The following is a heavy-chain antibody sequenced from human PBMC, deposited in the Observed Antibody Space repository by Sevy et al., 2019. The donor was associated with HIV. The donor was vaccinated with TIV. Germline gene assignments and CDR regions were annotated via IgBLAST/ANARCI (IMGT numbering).Heavy chain of an antibody. CDR3: KKDKRWYDSVTRGDYFDY. J-gene: IGHJ4*02. D-gene: IGHD2-15*01. CDR1: GFIFDDYA. V-gene: IGHV3-9*01. Sequence: GGSLRLSCAASGFIFDDYAMHWVRQAPGKGLEWVSGVSCDTVTIGYADSVKGRFTISRDNAKNSLYLQMNNLRAEDTALNDCKKDKRWYDSVTRGDYFDYWGQGTLVTVSS. CDR2: VSCDTVTI.